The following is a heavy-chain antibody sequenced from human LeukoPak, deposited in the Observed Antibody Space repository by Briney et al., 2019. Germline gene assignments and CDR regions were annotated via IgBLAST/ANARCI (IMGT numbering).Heavy chain of an antibody. D-gene: IGHD2-15*01. V-gene: IGHV3-23*01. J-gene: IGHJ4*02. Sequence: GGSLRLSCAASGFTFSSYAMSWVRQAPGKGLEWVSAISGSGGSTYYADSVKGRFTISRDNSKNTLYLQMNSLRAEDTAVYYCATTPDIVVVVAATSDYWGQETLVTVSS. CDR2: ISGSGGST. CDR1: GFTFSSYA. CDR3: ATTPDIVVVVAATSDY.